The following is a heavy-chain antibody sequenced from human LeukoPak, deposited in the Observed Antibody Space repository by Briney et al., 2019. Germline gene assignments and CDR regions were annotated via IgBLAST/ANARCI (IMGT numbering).Heavy chain of an antibody. Sequence: ASVKVSCKASGYTFTNNYLHWVRQAPGQGLEWMGMIYPRDGSTSYAQNFQGRVTVTRDTSTTTVHMELRGLRSEDTAVYYCARDQEGSDYWGQGTVVTVSS. CDR2: IYPRDGST. CDR1: GYTFTNNY. CDR3: ARDQEGSDY. V-gene: IGHV1-46*01. J-gene: IGHJ4*02.